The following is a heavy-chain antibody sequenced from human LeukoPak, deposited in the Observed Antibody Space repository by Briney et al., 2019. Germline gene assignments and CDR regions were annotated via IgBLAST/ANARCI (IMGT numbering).Heavy chain of an antibody. CDR2: IRYDGSNK. J-gene: IGHJ4*02. V-gene: IGHV3-30*02. Sequence: GGSLRLSCAASGFTFSSYGMHWVRQAPGKGLEWVAFIRYDGSNKYYADSVKGRFTVSRDNSKNTLYLQMNSLRAEDTAVYYCAKDPIRTMVRGVPTGYWGQGTLVTVSS. D-gene: IGHD3-10*01. CDR1: GFTFSSYG. CDR3: AKDPIRTMVRGVPTGY.